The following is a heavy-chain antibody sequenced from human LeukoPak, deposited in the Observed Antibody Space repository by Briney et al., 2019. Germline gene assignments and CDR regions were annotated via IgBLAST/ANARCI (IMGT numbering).Heavy chain of an antibody. CDR2: ISGSGDNT. V-gene: IGHV3-23*01. J-gene: IGHJ4*02. Sequence: GGSLRLSCAASGFTFSTYVMSWVRRAPGKGLEWVSGISGSGDNTYYADSVKGRFTISRDNSKNTLHLQMNSLRAEDTAVYYCAKGSGYDTDFDYWGQGTLATVS. CDR3: AKGSGYDTDFDY. D-gene: IGHD3-9*01. CDR1: GFTFSTYV.